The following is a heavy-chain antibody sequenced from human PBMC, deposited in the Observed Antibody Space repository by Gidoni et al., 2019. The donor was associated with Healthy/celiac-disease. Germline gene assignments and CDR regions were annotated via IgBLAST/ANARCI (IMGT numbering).Heavy chain of an antibody. V-gene: IGHV3-48*03. J-gene: IGHJ4*02. CDR1: GFTFSSYE. CDR2: ISSSGSTI. D-gene: IGHD6-19*01. Sequence: EVQLVESGGGLVQPGGSLRLSCAASGFTFSSYEMNWVRQAPGKGLEWVSYISSSGSTIYYADSVKGRFTISRDNAKNSLYLQMNSLRAEDTAVYYCARAADQWLVVGLDYWGQGTLVTVSS. CDR3: ARAADQWLVVGLDY.